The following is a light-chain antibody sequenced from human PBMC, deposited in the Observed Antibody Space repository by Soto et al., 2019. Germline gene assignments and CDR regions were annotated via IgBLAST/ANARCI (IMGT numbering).Light chain of an antibody. Sequence: QLVLTQSSSASASLGSSVKLTCTLSSGHSSYIIAWHQQQPGKAPRYLMKLEGSGSYNKGSGVPDRFSGSSSGADRYLTISNLQFEDEADYYCENWDSNARVFGRGTELTVL. J-gene: IGLJ3*02. CDR3: ENWDSNARV. CDR1: SGHSSYI. CDR2: LEGSGSY. V-gene: IGLV4-60*02.